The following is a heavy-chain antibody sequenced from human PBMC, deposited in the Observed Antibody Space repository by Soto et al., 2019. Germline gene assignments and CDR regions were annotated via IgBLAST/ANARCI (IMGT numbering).Heavy chain of an antibody. D-gene: IGHD1-7*01. J-gene: IGHJ4*02. CDR1: GFTFSSYS. V-gene: IGHV3-21*01. CDR2: ISSSSSYI. Sequence: EVQLVESGGGLVKPGVSLRLSCAASGFTFSSYSMNWVRQAPGKGLEWGSSISSSSSYIYYADSVKGRFTISRDNAKNALYRQMNSLRAEDTAVYYCAREGYNWNYKGDYWGQGTLVTVSS. CDR3: AREGYNWNYKGDY.